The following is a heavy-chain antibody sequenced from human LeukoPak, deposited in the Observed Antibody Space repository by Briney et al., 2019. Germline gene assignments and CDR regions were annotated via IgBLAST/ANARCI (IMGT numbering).Heavy chain of an antibody. CDR2: IYYSGST. V-gene: IGHV4-59*01. D-gene: IGHD6-13*01. J-gene: IGHJ4*02. Sequence: PSETLSLTCTVCGGSISIYYWSWIRQPPGKGLEWIGYIYYSGSTNYNPSLKSRVTISVDTSKNQFSLKLSSVTAADTAVYYCAGGVMGIAAGLFDYWGQGSLVTVSS. CDR1: GGSISIYY. CDR3: AGGVMGIAAGLFDY.